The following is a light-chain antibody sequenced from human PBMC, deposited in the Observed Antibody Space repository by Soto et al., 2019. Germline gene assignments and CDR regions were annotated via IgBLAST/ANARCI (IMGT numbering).Light chain of an antibody. Sequence: DIVMTQSPDSLAVSLGERATINCKSSQSVLYSSNNKNHLAWYQQKPGQPPKLLIYWASTRESGVPDRFSGSGSGTDFTLTISSLQAEDVAVYYCQQYYSTSMYTFGQGTKLEIK. J-gene: IGKJ2*01. CDR1: QSVLYSSNNKNH. V-gene: IGKV4-1*01. CDR2: WAS. CDR3: QQYYSTSMYT.